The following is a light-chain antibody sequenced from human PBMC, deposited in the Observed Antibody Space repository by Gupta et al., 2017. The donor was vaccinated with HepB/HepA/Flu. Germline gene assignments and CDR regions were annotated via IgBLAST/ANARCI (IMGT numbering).Light chain of an antibody. Sequence: DIVMTQSPDSLAVSLGERATINCKSSQTVLSSSNNMNYLAWYQQKPGQPPKLLIYRASTRESGVPDRFSGSGYVTDFTLTINSLQAEDVAVYYCQQSYTAPITFGQGTRLEIK. CDR3: QQSYTAPIT. J-gene: IGKJ5*01. CDR2: RAS. V-gene: IGKV4-1*01. CDR1: QTVLSSSNNMNY.